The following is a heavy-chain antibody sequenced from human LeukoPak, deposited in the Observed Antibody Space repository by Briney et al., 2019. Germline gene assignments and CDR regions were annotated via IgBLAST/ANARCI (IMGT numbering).Heavy chain of an antibody. D-gene: IGHD2-21*02. CDR2: IWYDGSNK. CDR1: GFTFSTYG. CDR3: ARERGPYCGGDCPFDY. V-gene: IGHV3-33*08. J-gene: IGHJ4*02. Sequence: GRSLRLSCAASGFTFSTYGMHWVRQAPGKGLEWVAVIWYDGSNKYYADSVKGRFTISRDNSKNTLYLQMNSLRAEDTAVYYCARERGPYCGGDCPFDYWGQGTLVTVSS.